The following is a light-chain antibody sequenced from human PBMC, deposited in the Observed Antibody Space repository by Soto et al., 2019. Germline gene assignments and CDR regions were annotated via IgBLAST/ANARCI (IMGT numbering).Light chain of an antibody. J-gene: IGLJ3*02. Sequence: QSALTQPASVSGSPGQSITISCTGTSSDVGGYNYVSWYQQHPGTAPKLMIYEVSNRPSGVSDRSSGSRSGNTASLTISGLQAEDESDYYGISYTSSSTWVFGGGTKVTVL. CDR2: EVS. CDR1: SSDVGGYNY. V-gene: IGLV2-14*01. CDR3: ISYTSSSTWV.